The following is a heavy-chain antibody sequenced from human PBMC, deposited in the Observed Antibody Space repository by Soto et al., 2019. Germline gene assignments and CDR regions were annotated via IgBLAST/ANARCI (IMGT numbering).Heavy chain of an antibody. D-gene: IGHD3-22*01. CDR1: GFTFTSSA. CDR2: IVVGSGNT. V-gene: IGHV1-58*02. CDR3: AAGNYYDSSGPLYYYYGMDV. Sequence: GASVKVSCKASGFTFTSSAMQWVRQARGQRLEWIGWIVVGSGNTNYAQKFQERVTITRDMSTSTAYVELSSLRSEDTAVYYCAAGNYYDSSGPLYYYYGMDVWGQGTTVTVSS. J-gene: IGHJ6*02.